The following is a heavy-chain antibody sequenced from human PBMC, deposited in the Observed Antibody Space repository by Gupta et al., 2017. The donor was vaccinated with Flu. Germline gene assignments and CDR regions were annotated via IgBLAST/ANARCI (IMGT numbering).Heavy chain of an antibody. Sequence: VRPSPGKGLESMGGFDPEDGETIYAKKFQGRATMTEDTSTDTAYMELSSLRSEDTAVYYCATIPFFVTDFEYWGQGTLVTVSS. V-gene: IGHV1-24*01. CDR2: FDPEDGET. CDR3: ATIPFFVTDFEY. J-gene: IGHJ4*02. D-gene: IGHD3-16*01.